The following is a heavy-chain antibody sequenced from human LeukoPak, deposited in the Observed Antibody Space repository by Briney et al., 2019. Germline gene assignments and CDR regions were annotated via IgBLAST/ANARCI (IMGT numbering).Heavy chain of an antibody. CDR2: ISWNSGAI. CDR3: AKGDYDSSGYYGSIDY. Sequence: GRSLRLSCAASGFSLDDYAMHWVRQAPGKGLEWGSGISWNSGAIGYADSVKGRFTISRDNAKNSLYLQMNSLRAEDTALYYCAKGDYDSSGYYGSIDYWGKGTLVTVSS. CDR1: GFSLDDYA. V-gene: IGHV3-9*01. D-gene: IGHD3-22*01. J-gene: IGHJ4*02.